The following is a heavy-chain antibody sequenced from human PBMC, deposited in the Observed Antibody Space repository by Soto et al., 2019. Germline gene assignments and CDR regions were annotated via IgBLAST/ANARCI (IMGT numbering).Heavy chain of an antibody. D-gene: IGHD4-17*01. CDR3: AAANTVKDVYAFDI. J-gene: IGHJ3*02. CDR1: GYTFTSYG. V-gene: IGHV1-18*01. Sequence: GASVKVSCKASGYTFTSYGISWVRQAPGQGLEWMGWISAYNGNTNYAQKLQGRVTMTTDTSTSTAYMELRSLRSDDTAVYYCAAANTVKDVYAFDIWGQGTMVTVSS. CDR2: ISAYNGNT.